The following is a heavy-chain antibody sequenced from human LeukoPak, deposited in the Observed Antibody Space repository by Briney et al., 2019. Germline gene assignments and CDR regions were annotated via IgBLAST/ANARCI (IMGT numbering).Heavy chain of an antibody. CDR3: ARSYCSGLSCYLFDY. D-gene: IGHD2-15*01. V-gene: IGHV3-30*04. CDR2: ISYDGSNE. J-gene: IGHJ4*02. Sequence: PGGSLRLSCAASGFTFSSFALHCVRQTPGEGLEWVALISYDGSNEYYADSVKGRFTISRDNPKNTLNLQMNSLRAEDTAVYYCARSYCSGLSCYLFDYWGQGTLVAVSS. CDR1: GFTFSSFA.